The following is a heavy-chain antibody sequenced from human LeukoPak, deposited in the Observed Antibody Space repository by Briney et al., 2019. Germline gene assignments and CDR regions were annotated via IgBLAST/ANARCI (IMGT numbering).Heavy chain of an antibody. V-gene: IGHV3-48*02. D-gene: IGHD2-15*01. CDR3: VFPYWQDLDH. Sequence: GGSLRLSCAASGFTFRSHRMQWVRQAAGKGLEWDSHISSSGSTIYYADSVKGRFTISRDNAKESLYLQMSSLRDEDTAVYYCVFPYWQDLDHWGQGTLVTVSS. J-gene: IGHJ4*02. CDR1: GFTFRSHR. CDR2: ISSSGSTI.